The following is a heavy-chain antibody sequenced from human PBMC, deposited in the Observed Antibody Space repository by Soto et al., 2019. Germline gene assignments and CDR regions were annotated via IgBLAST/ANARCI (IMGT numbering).Heavy chain of an antibody. CDR1: GGSFSGYY. CDR2: INHSGST. J-gene: IGHJ6*02. V-gene: IGHV4-34*01. CDR3: ARGRTPYYYYGMDV. Sequence: TSVTLSLTCAVYGGSFSGYYWSWIRQPPGKGLEWIGEINHSGSTNYNPSLKSRVTISVDTSKNQFSLKLSSVTAADTAVYYCARGRTPYYYYGMDVWGQGTTVTSP.